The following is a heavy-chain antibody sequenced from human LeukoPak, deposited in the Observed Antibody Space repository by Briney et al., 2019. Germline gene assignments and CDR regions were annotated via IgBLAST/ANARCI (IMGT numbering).Heavy chain of an antibody. CDR2: IYHSGST. Sequence: PSETLSLTCAVSGYSISSGYYWGWIRQPPGKGLEWIGSIYHSGSTYYNPSVKSPFPLSVDTSKNHFSLKLSSVTAAYTAVYYCASVRGYSSFDYWGQGTLVTVSS. J-gene: IGHJ4*02. CDR1: GYSISSGYY. D-gene: IGHD5-18*01. V-gene: IGHV4-38-2*01. CDR3: ASVRGYSSFDY.